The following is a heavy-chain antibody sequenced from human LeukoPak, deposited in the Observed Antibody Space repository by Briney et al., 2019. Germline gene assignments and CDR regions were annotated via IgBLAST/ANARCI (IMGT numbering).Heavy chain of an antibody. V-gene: IGHV1-69*13. Sequence: ASLKVSCKASGGTFSTYSINWVRQAPGQGLEWVGGIIAIFRTANYAQNFQGRVTITADESATTPYMDLTSLRSDDTAVYYCAAIFGVAPFDSWGQGTLVTVSS. CDR1: GGTFSTYS. D-gene: IGHD3-3*01. J-gene: IGHJ4*02. CDR2: IIAIFRTA. CDR3: AAIFGVAPFDS.